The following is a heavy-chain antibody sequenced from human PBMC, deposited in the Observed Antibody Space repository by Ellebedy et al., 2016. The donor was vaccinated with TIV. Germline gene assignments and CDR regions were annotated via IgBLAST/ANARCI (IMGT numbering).Heavy chain of an antibody. D-gene: IGHD3-22*01. CDR1: GFTFSPYV. J-gene: IGHJ3*02. CDR3: ARVGPHYYDNHIGGFDI. V-gene: IGHV3-30*01. Sequence: GESLKISCAASGFTFSPYVMHWVRQAPGKGLEWVAVISYDGTNKHYADSVKGRFTISRDNSRDTLYLQMNSLRVEDTAVYYCARVGPHYYDNHIGGFDIWGQGTVVTVSS. CDR2: ISYDGTNK.